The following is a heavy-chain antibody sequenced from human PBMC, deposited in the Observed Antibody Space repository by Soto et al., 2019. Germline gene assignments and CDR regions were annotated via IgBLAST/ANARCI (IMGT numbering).Heavy chain of an antibody. J-gene: IGHJ4*02. D-gene: IGHD3-22*01. CDR3: AREAIIVIAAPDYYFDY. CDR1: GFDVSNTD. Sequence: GGSLRLSCAASGFDVSNTDMSWVRQAPGKGLEWVSVIYSGGYTNYADSVKGRFIVSRDSPKNTLYLQMDSLRAEDTAVYYCAREAIIVIAAPDYYFDYWGQETLVTVPS. CDR2: IYSGGYT. V-gene: IGHV3-66*01.